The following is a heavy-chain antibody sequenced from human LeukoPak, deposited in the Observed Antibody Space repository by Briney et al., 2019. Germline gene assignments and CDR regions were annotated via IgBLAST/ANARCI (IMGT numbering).Heavy chain of an antibody. CDR1: GFTFSSYS. D-gene: IGHD5-12*01. V-gene: IGHV3-21*01. J-gene: IGHJ4*02. CDR2: ISSSSSYI. Sequence: GGSLRLSCAASGFTFSSYSMNWVRQAPGKGLEWVSSISSSSSYIYYADSMKGRFTISRDNAKNSLYLQMNGLRAEDTAVYYCAREVATAVFDYWGQGTLVTVSS. CDR3: AREVATAVFDY.